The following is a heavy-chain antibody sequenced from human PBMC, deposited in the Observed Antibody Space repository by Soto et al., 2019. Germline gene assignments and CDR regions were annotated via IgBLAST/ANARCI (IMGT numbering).Heavy chain of an antibody. CDR2: IYYGGST. V-gene: IGHV4-39*01. D-gene: IGHD4-4*01. J-gene: IGHJ4*02. Sequence: PSETLSRTGTVAGGSISSRSYYWGWIRQPPGKGLEWIGSIYYGGSTYYNPSLRIRGSIPIDTSKDHFSLKLKSVTAADTALYFCARQRTSVVTQAYFDVWGPGSRVTV. CDR3: ARQRTSVVTQAYFDV. CDR1: GGSISSRSYY.